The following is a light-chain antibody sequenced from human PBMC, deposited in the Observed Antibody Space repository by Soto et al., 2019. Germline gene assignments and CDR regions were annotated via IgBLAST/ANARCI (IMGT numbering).Light chain of an antibody. Sequence: DIQMTQSPSSLSASVGDRVTITCRASQSISSYLNWYQQNPGKAPKLLIYGASSLQSGVPSRFSGGGSGTDFTLTINSLQPEDFATYYCQQSYKTPRTFGQGTKVEIK. CDR3: QQSYKTPRT. J-gene: IGKJ1*01. CDR1: QSISSY. V-gene: IGKV1-39*01. CDR2: GAS.